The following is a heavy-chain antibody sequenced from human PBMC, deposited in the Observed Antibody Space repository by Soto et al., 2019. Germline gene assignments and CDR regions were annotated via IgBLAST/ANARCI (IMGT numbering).Heavy chain of an antibody. CDR2: ISSSSSYI. J-gene: IGHJ6*02. CDR1: GFTFSSYS. CDR3: ARFCSFTMVRGVNQNTHKNPCDYYYYYGMDV. V-gene: IGHV3-21*01. Sequence: PGESLKISCAASGFTFSSYSMNWVRQAPGKGLEWVPSISSSSSYIYYADSVKGRFTISRDNAKNSLYLQMNSLRAEDTAVYYCARFCSFTMVRGVNQNTHKNPCDYYYYYGMDVWGQGTTVTVSS. D-gene: IGHD3-10*01.